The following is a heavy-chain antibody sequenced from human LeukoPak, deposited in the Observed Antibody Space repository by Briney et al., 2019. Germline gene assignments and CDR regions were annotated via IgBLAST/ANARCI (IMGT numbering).Heavy chain of an antibody. Sequence: PGGSLRLSCAASGFTFSSSVMTWVRQAPGKGLEWVSTIGGSGGSTYYADSVKGRFTISRDNSKNTLYLEMDSLRADDTAVYSCAKDPPSVVPNAFHIWGQGTMVTVSS. CDR3: AKDPPSVVPNAFHI. CDR1: GFTFSSSV. V-gene: IGHV3-23*01. CDR2: IGGSGGST. D-gene: IGHD2-21*01. J-gene: IGHJ3*02.